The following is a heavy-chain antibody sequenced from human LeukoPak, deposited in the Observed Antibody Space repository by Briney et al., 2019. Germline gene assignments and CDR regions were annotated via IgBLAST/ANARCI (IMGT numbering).Heavy chain of an antibody. D-gene: IGHD3-22*01. CDR2: TSWNSGSI. CDR1: RFTFDDYT. CDR3: AKDAYYYDSSGYSPFDY. Sequence: GGSLTLSCAASRFTFDDYTMHRLRQAPGKGLEWVSGTSWNSGSIGYADSVKGRFTISRDNAKNSLYLQMNSLRAEDTALYYCAKDAYYYDSSGYSPFDYWGQGTLVTVSS. J-gene: IGHJ4*02. V-gene: IGHV3-9*01.